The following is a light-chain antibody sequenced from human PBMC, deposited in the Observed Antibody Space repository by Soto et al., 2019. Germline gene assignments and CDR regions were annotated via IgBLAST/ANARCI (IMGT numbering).Light chain of an antibody. CDR2: RNN. J-gene: IGLJ2*01. V-gene: IGLV1-47*01. CDR3: AAWDDSLSGVL. Sequence: QSVLTQPPSASGAPGQRVTISCSGSSSNIGSNYVYWYQQLPGTAPKLLMHRNNQRPSGVPDRFSGSKSGTSASLAISGLRSEDEADYYCAAWDDSLSGVLFGGGTKLTVL. CDR1: SSNIGSNY.